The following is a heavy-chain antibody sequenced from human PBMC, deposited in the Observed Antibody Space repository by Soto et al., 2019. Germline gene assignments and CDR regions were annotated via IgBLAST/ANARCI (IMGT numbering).Heavy chain of an antibody. D-gene: IGHD3-10*01. CDR3: AKNYGSGAFDI. CDR2: INSDGSST. V-gene: IGHV3-74*01. CDR1: GFTFSSYW. Sequence: GGSLRLSCAASGFTFSSYWMHWVRQAPGKGLVWVSRINSDGSSTSYADSVKGRFTVSRDISKSTLYLQMNSLRVEDTAVYYCAKNYGSGAFDIWGQRTMVTVSS. J-gene: IGHJ3*02.